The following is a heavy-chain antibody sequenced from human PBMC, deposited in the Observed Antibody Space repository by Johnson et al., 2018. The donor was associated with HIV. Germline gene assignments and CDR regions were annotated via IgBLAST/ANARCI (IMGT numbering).Heavy chain of an antibody. Sequence: QVQLVESGGGVVRPGGSLRLSCAASGFTFSSYAMHWVRQAPGKGLEWVAVISYDGSNKYYADSVKGRFTISRDNSKNTLLLQMKSLRAEDTAVYFCARKSVINFDAFDIWGQGTLVIVSS. CDR2: ISYDGSNK. D-gene: IGHD4-23*01. CDR1: GFTFSSYA. J-gene: IGHJ3*02. V-gene: IGHV3-30-3*01. CDR3: ARKSVINFDAFDI.